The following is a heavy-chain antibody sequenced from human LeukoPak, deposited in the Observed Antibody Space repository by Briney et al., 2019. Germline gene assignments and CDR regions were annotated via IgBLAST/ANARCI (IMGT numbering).Heavy chain of an antibody. CDR3: ARDGNFYFDL. CDR2: IWYDGSNK. J-gene: IGHJ2*01. D-gene: IGHD1-7*01. V-gene: IGHV3-33*01. CDR1: GFTFSSYG. Sequence: GGSLRLSCAASGFTFSSYGMHWVRQAPGKGLEWVAVIWYDGSNKYYADTVKGRFTISRDSSKNTLYLQMNSLRAEDTAVYYCARDGNFYFDLWGRGTLVTVSS.